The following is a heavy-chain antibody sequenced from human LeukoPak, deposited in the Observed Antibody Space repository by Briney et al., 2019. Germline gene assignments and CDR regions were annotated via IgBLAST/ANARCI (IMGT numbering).Heavy chain of an antibody. CDR2: IYYSGST. CDR1: GGSISSYY. V-gene: IGHV4-59*08. D-gene: IGHD3-3*01. Sequence: PSETLSLTCTVSGGSISSYYWSWIRQPPGKGLEWIGYIYYSGSTNYNPSLKSRVTISVDTSKNQFSLKLSSVTAADTAVYYCAKVHDFWSGYSLDYWGQGSLVTVSS. J-gene: IGHJ4*02. CDR3: AKVHDFWSGYSLDY.